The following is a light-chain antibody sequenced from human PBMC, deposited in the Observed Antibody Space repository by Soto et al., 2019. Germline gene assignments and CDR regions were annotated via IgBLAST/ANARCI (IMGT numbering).Light chain of an antibody. V-gene: IGKV3-20*01. CDR2: GAS. CDR3: LQFDISPLYT. J-gene: IGKJ2*01. Sequence: EIVLTQSPGTLSLSPGERATLSCRASQSVSSSSLTWYQQKPGQAPRLLIYGASTRATGIPDRFSGSGSGTDFSLTISRLEPEDFAGYYCLQFDISPLYTFGQGTKVDIK. CDR1: QSVSSSS.